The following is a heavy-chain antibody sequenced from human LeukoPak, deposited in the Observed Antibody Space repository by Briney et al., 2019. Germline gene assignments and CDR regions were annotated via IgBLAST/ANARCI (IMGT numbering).Heavy chain of an antibody. D-gene: IGHD6-13*01. V-gene: IGHV4-59*08. CDR1: GGSISSYY. CDR3: ARLSIAAAGTWFDP. CDR2: IYYSGST. J-gene: IGHJ5*02. Sequence: SETLSLICTVSGGSISSYYWSWIRQPPGKGLEWIGYIYYSGSTSYNPSLKSRVTISVDTSKNQFSLKLSSVTAADTAVYYCARLSIAAAGTWFDPWGQGTLVTVSS.